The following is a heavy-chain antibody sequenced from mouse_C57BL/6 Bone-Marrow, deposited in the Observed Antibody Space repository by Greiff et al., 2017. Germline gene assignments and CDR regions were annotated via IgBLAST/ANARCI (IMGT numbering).Heavy chain of an antibody. Sequence: EVQRVESGPGMVKPSQSLSLTCTVTGYSITSGYDWHWIRHFPGNKLEWMGYISYSGSTNYNPSLKSRISITHDTSKNHFFLKLNSVTTEDTATYYCARVGGTPYYYAMDYWGQGTSVTVSS. J-gene: IGHJ4*01. CDR1: GYSITSGYD. CDR3: ARVGGTPYYYAMDY. D-gene: IGHD1-1*02. V-gene: IGHV3-1*01. CDR2: ISYSGST.